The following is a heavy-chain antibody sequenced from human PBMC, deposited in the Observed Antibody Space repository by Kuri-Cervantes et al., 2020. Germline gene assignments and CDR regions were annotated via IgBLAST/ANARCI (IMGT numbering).Heavy chain of an antibody. Sequence: GSLRLSCTVSGGSIYSSNWCNWVRQPPGKGLEWIGEIYHSGSTNYNPSLKSRVTISVDTSKNQFSLKLSSVTAADTAVYYCAYGRSYYYMDVWGKGTTVTVSS. CDR3: AYGRSYYYMDV. CDR2: IYHSGST. D-gene: IGHD4-17*01. J-gene: IGHJ6*03. CDR1: GGSIYSSNW. V-gene: IGHV4-4*02.